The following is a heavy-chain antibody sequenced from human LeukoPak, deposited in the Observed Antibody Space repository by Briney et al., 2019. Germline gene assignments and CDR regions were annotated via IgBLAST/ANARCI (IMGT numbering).Heavy chain of an antibody. V-gene: IGHV4-38-2*02. CDR1: GYSISSGYY. D-gene: IGHD3-22*01. Sequence: PSETPSLTCTVSGYSISSGYYWGWIRQPPGKGLEWIGSIYHSGSTYYTPSLKSRVTISVDTSKNQFSLKLSSVTAADTAVYYCARRGYYYDSSGYYLDYWGQGTLVTVSS. J-gene: IGHJ4*02. CDR3: ARRGYYYDSSGYYLDY. CDR2: IYHSGST.